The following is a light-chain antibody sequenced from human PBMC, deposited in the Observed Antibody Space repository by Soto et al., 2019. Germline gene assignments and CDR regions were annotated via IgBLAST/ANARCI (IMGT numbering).Light chain of an antibody. Sequence: QSVLTQPPSASGSPGQSVTISCTGTSSDLGGYNYVSWYQQHPGKAPKLMIYEVSKRPSGVPDRFSGSKSGNTASLTVSGLQADDEADYYCSSYAGTDNPYVFGAGTKLTVL. CDR1: SSDLGGYNY. CDR2: EVS. V-gene: IGLV2-8*01. J-gene: IGLJ1*01. CDR3: SSYAGTDNPYV.